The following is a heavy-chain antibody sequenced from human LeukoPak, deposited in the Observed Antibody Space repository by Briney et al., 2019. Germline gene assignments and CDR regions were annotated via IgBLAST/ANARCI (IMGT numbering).Heavy chain of an antibody. V-gene: IGHV3-13*01. Sequence: GGSLRLSCAASGFSFSTYDMHWVRQATGKGLEWVSAIGTGGDTFYPGSVKGRFTISRENAKNSLYLQMNSLRAEDTAVYYCASELGDYWGQGTLVTVSS. J-gene: IGHJ4*02. D-gene: IGHD3-10*01. CDR2: IGTGGDT. CDR1: GFSFSTYD. CDR3: ASELGDY.